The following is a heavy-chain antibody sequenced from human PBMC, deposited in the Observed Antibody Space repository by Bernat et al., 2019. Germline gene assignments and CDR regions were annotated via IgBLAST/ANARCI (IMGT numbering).Heavy chain of an antibody. Sequence: EVQLVESGGGLVQPGGSLRLSCAASGFTFSSYWMSWVRQAPGKGLEWVANIKQDGSEKYYVDSVKGRFTISRDNAKNSLYLQMNSLRAEDTAVYYCAKSRSSGWHGVFDYWGQGTLVTVSS. CDR1: GFTFSSYW. CDR2: IKQDGSEK. J-gene: IGHJ4*02. V-gene: IGHV3-7*01. CDR3: AKSRSSGWHGVFDY. D-gene: IGHD6-19*01.